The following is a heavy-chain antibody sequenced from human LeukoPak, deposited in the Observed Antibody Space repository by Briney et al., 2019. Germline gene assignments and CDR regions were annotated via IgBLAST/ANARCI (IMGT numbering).Heavy chain of an antibody. V-gene: IGHV3-30*02. J-gene: IGHJ4*02. CDR1: GFTFSNHG. D-gene: IGHD3-16*01. Sequence: GGSLRLSCIASGFTFSNHGMHWVRQAPGKGLEWVTFIGHDGDNEQYAQSVRGRFTISRDKSKNTVYLQMNSLRAEDTAVYYCAKDRFYDFDYWGQGTLVTVSS. CDR2: IGHDGDNE. CDR3: AKDRFYDFDY.